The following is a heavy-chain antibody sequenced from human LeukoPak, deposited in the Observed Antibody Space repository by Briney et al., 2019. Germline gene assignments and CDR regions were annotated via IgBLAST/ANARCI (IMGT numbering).Heavy chain of an antibody. J-gene: IGHJ4*02. V-gene: IGHV4-59*08. CDR2: IYYSGST. D-gene: IGHD3-10*01. CDR3: ARHDYHSGGEFDY. CDR1: GGSISRYY. Sequence: ETLSLTCTVSGGSISRYYWSWIRQPPGKGLQWIGFIYYSGSTNYNPSLKSRVTISVDTSKNQFSLKLSSVTAADTAVYYCARHDYHSGGEFDYWGQGTLVTVSS.